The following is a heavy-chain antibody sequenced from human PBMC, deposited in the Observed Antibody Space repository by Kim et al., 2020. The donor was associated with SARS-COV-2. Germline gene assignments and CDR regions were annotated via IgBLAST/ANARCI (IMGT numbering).Heavy chain of an antibody. Sequence: GGSLRLSCAASGFTVSSNYMNWVRQAPGKGLEWVSVIYSDGSTYYADSVKGRFTISRDNSKNTLYLQMNNLRAEDTAVYYCAREKDIVTGAHPGYLDYWGQGTLVTVSS. CDR1: GFTVSSNY. CDR2: IYSDGST. D-gene: IGHD5-12*01. CDR3: AREKDIVTGAHPGYLDY. J-gene: IGHJ4*02. V-gene: IGHV3-53*01.